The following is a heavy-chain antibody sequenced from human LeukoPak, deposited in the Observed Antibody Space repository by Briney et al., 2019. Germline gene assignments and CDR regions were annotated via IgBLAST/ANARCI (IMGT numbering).Heavy chain of an antibody. CDR1: GYTFTGYY. Sequence: ASVKVSCKASGYTFTGYYMHWVRQAPGQGLEWMGWINPNSGGTNYTQKFQGRVTMTRDTSTSTAYMELSRLRSDDTAVYYCARDSGSYYGLADYWGQGTLVTVSS. V-gene: IGHV1-2*02. CDR3: ARDSGSYYGLADY. D-gene: IGHD1-26*01. CDR2: INPNSGGT. J-gene: IGHJ4*02.